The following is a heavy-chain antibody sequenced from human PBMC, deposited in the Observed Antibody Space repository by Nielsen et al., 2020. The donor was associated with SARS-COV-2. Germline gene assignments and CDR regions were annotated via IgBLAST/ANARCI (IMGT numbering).Heavy chain of an antibody. V-gene: IGHV3-74*01. CDR1: GFTFSSTW. Sequence: GESLKISCSASGFTFSSTWMDWVRQAPGQGLVWVSRINPSGSGTAYADSVKGRFTISRDNAKNSLYLQMNSLRAEDTAVYYCARGGYSGYVFRAFDIWGQGTMVTVSS. CDR2: INPSGSGT. D-gene: IGHD5-12*01. J-gene: IGHJ3*02. CDR3: ARGGYSGYVFRAFDI.